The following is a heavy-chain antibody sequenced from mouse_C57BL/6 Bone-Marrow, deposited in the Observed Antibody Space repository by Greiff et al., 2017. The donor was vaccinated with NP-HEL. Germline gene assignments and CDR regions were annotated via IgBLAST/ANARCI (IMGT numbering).Heavy chain of an antibody. CDR1: GYSITSGYY. J-gene: IGHJ3*01. V-gene: IGHV3-6*01. D-gene: IGHD1-1*01. CDR3: ARTRSSWFAY. CDR2: ISYDGSN. Sequence: EVQLVESGPGLVKPSQSLSLTCSVTGYSITSGYYWNWIRQFPGNKLEWMGYISYDGSNNYNPSLKNRISITRDTSKNQFFLKLNSVTTEDTATYYCARTRSSWFAYWGQGTLVTVSA.